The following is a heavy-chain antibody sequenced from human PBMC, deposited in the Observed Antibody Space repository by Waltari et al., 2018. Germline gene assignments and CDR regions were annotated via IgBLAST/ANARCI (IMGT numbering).Heavy chain of an antibody. Sequence: EVQLLESGGGLVQPGGSLRLSCTASGFTFSSYAMSWVRQAPGQGLEWVSAISGSGGSTYYADSVKGRFTISRDNSKNTLYLQMNSLRAEDTAVYYCAKEGRFWSGYYYFDYWGQGTLVTVSS. CDR3: AKEGRFWSGYYYFDY. D-gene: IGHD3-3*01. CDR1: GFTFSSYA. J-gene: IGHJ4*02. CDR2: ISGSGGST. V-gene: IGHV3-23*01.